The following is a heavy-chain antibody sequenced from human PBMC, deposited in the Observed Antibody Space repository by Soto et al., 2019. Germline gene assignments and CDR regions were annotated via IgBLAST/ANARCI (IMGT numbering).Heavy chain of an antibody. CDR2: IKTDGSSA. Sequence: EVQLVESGGGLVQPGGSLRLSCAASGFSFSSYWIHWVRQAPGEGLVWVSRIKTDGSSADYADSVKGRFTISRDNAKNTLYLQMNNLRGEDTAVYFCAKREGNTYGLFHWGQGTLVAVSS. CDR3: AKREGNTYGLFH. CDR1: GFSFSSYW. V-gene: IGHV3-74*01. D-gene: IGHD5-18*01. J-gene: IGHJ4*02.